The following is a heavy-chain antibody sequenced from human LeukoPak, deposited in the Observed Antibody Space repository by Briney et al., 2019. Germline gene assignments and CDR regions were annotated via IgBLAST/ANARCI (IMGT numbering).Heavy chain of an antibody. Sequence: SETLSLTCAVYGGSFSGYYWSWIRQPPGKGLEWIGEINHSGSTYYNPSLKSRVTISVDTSKNQFSLKLSSVTAADTAVYYCAREEYQLLYYYYGMDVWGQGTTVTVSS. CDR1: GGSFSGYY. J-gene: IGHJ6*02. CDR2: INHSGST. V-gene: IGHV4-34*01. CDR3: AREEYQLLYYYYGMDV. D-gene: IGHD2-2*01.